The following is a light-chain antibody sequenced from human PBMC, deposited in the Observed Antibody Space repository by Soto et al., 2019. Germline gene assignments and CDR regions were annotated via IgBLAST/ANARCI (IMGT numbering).Light chain of an antibody. J-gene: IGLJ3*02. CDR1: SSDVGTSNS. Sequence: QSALTQPASVSGSPGQSIAISCTGGSSDVGTSNSVSWYQQHPGKAPKLIIYEVTNRPSGVSDRFSGSKSGNTASLTISGLQAEDEADYYCSSYTSSTTLWVFGGGTQLTVL. CDR3: SSYTSSTTLWV. CDR2: EVT. V-gene: IGLV2-14*01.